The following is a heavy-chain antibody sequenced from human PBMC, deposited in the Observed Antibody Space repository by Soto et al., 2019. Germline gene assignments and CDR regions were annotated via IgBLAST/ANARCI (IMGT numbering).Heavy chain of an antibody. Sequence: LRLSCAASGFTFSSYAMSWVRQAPGKGLEWVSAISGSGGSTYYADSGKGRFTISRDNSKNTLYLQMNSLRAEDTAVYYCAKPRICSGGSCYGHYFDYWGQGTLVTVSS. CDR3: AKPRICSGGSCYGHYFDY. J-gene: IGHJ4*02. V-gene: IGHV3-23*01. CDR2: ISGSGGST. D-gene: IGHD2-15*01. CDR1: GFTFSSYA.